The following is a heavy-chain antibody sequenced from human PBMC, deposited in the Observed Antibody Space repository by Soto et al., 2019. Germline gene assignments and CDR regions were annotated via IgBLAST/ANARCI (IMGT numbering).Heavy chain of an antibody. CDR2: IWYDGSNQ. V-gene: IGHV3-33*01. J-gene: IGHJ4*02. CDR1: GFTFSSYG. Sequence: QVQLVESGGGVVQPGRSLRLSCAASGFTFSSYGMHWVRQAPGKGLEWVAVIWYDGSNQNYADSVRGRFTISRDNSKNTLYLQMNSRRAEDTAVYYCARERNRYFDYWGQGTLVTVSS. CDR3: ARERNRYFDY.